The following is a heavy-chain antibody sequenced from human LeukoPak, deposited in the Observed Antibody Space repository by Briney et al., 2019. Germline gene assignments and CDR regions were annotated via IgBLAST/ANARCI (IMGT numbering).Heavy chain of an antibody. D-gene: IGHD2-8*01. Sequence: GGSLRLSCAASGFTFSSYSMNWVRQAPGKGLEWVSSISSSSSYIYYADSVKGRFTISRDNAKNSLYLQMNSLRAEDTAVYYCAYRGFCTTPLCPFVIWGQGTMVTVSS. J-gene: IGHJ3*02. V-gene: IGHV3-21*01. CDR2: ISSSSSYI. CDR3: AYRGFCTTPLCPFVI. CDR1: GFTFSSYS.